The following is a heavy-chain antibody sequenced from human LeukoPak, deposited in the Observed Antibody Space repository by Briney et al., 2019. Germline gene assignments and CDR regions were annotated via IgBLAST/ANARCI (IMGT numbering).Heavy chain of an antibody. D-gene: IGHD3-22*01. CDR1: GGTFSSHG. V-gene: IGHV1-69*13. J-gene: IGHJ2*01. CDR2: IIPVFGTS. CDR3: ASGSHFDTSGYPYWFLDL. Sequence: ASVKASCKASGGTFSSHGFSWVRQAPGQGLEWMGEIIPVFGTSSNAQKFQGRVTITADESTNTAYMELKSLRSEDTAIYYCASGSHFDTSGYPYWFLDLWGRGTLVTVSS.